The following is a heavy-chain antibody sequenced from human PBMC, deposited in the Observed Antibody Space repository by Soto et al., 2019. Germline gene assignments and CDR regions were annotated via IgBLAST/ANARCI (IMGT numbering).Heavy chain of an antibody. CDR3: AREGPRPYYYYGMDV. CDR2: ISGYNGNT. CDR1: GYTFSMSG. J-gene: IGHJ6*02. Sequence: ASVKVSCKSSGYTFSMSGISWVLQAPGQGLEWMGWISGYNGNTNYEQKFQDRVTMTTDTTTNTAYMELRSLRSDDTAVYYCAREGPRPYYYYGMDVWGQGTTVTVSS. V-gene: IGHV1-18*01.